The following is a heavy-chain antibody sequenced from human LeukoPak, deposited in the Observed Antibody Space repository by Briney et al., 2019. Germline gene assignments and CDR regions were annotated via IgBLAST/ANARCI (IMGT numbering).Heavy chain of an antibody. V-gene: IGHV4-4*07. Sequence: SETLSLTCTVSGDSISSYYWSWVRQPAGKGLEWIGRLYTDGSTNYNPFLKSRVTMSVDTSKNQFSLSLSSVTTADTAVYFCVRDRYYYDNNYGPAFDYWGQGTLVTVS. CDR2: LYTDGST. D-gene: IGHD3-22*01. J-gene: IGHJ4*02. CDR1: GDSISSYY. CDR3: VRDRYYYDNNYGPAFDY.